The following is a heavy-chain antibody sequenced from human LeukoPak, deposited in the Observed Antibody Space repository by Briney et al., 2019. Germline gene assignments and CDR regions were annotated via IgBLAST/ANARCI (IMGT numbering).Heavy chain of an antibody. Sequence: GGSLRLSCAASGFTFSSYGMSWVRQAPGKGLEWVSAISGSGGSTYYADSAKGRFTISRDNSKNTLYLQMNSLRGEDTAVYYCARDTAYAFDIWGQGTMVTVSS. CDR2: ISGSGGST. CDR1: GFTFSSYG. CDR3: ARDTAYAFDI. J-gene: IGHJ3*02. V-gene: IGHV3-23*01. D-gene: IGHD5-18*01.